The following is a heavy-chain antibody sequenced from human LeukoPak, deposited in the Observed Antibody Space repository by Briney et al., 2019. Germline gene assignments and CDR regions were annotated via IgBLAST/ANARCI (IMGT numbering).Heavy chain of an antibody. CDR3: AGEDNYDDYYLDD. V-gene: IGHV3-48*03. CDR1: GFTFNYYG. CDR2: ISSSGSTI. J-gene: IGHJ4*02. Sequence: PGGSLRLSCAGSGFTFNYYGFNWVRQAPGKGLEWVSHISSSGSTIFYADSVKGRFTISRDNAKNSVFLQMNSLRAEDTAIYYCAGEDNYDDYYLDDWGQGTLVTVSS. D-gene: IGHD4-17*01.